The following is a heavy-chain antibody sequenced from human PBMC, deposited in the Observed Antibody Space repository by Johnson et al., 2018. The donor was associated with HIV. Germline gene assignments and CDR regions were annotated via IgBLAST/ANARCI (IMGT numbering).Heavy chain of an antibody. CDR2: IYTGDST. CDR3: ARAYSSGWLGAFDM. V-gene: IGHV3-53*01. D-gene: IGHD6-19*01. Sequence: VQLVESGGGVVQPGRSLRLSCAASGFTVSASSMIWVRQAPGEGLKWVSLIYTGDSTSYADSVKGRFTISTDTSKNTLYLQMNSLRAEDTAVYYCARAYSSGWLGAFDMWGQGTTVTVSS. CDR1: GFTVSASS. J-gene: IGHJ3*02.